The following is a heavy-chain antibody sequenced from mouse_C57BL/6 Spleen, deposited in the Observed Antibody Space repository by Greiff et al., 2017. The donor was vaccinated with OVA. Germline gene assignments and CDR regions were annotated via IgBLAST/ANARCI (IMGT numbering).Heavy chain of an antibody. CDR3: ARETTVANFDY. CDR2: IYPGDGDT. CDR1: GYAFSSSW. D-gene: IGHD1-1*01. V-gene: IGHV1-82*01. Sequence: QVQLKQSGPELVKPGASVKISCKASGYAFSSSWMNWVKQRPGKGLEWIGRIYPGDGDTNYNGKFKGKATLTADKSSSTAYMKLSSLTSEDSAVYFCARETTVANFDYWGQGTTLTVSS. J-gene: IGHJ2*01.